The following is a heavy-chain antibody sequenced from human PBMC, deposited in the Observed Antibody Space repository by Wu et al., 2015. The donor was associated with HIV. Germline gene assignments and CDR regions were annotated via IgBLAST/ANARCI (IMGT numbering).Heavy chain of an antibody. V-gene: IGHV4-59*02. Sequence: QVQLQESGPGRVKPSETLSLTCTVSGASVNPYYWTWIRQSPGRGLEWIGYISYKGNTNYSPSLKGRVTISLDMSRNQFSLKLRSATAADTAVYYCARVDLDGVYDPYYYYGMDVWGQGTTVTVSS. D-gene: IGHD2-8*01. CDR2: ISYKGNT. CDR1: GASVNPYY. J-gene: IGHJ6*02. CDR3: ARVDLDGVYDPYYYYGMDV.